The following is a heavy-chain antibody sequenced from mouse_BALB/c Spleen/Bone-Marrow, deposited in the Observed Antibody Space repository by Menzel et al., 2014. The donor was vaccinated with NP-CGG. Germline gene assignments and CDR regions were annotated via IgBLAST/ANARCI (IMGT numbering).Heavy chain of an antibody. V-gene: IGHV14-3*02. D-gene: IGHD4-1*01. Sequence: VRLQQSGAELVKPGASVKLSCTASGFNIKDTYMHWVKQRPEQGLEWIGRIDPASDYTQFDSKFQGKATITADTSSNTAYLQLSSLTSEDTAVYYCATLTGTFDYWGQGTTLTVSS. CDR1: GFNIKDTY. CDR3: ATLTGTFDY. J-gene: IGHJ2*01. CDR2: IDPASDYT.